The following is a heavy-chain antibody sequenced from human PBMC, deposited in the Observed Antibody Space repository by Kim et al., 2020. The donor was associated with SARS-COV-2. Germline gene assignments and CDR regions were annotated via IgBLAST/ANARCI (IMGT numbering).Heavy chain of an antibody. CDR1: GYSFTSKP. V-gene: IGHV7-4-1*02. Sequence: ASVKVSCKASGYSFTSKPVNWVRQAPGQGLEWMGWIKTHTGDPTYAQDFTGRFVFSLDTSVNTPYLQINDLQIADTAVYYCARAGAAGMGPAYWGQGTLVTVSS. CDR2: IKTHTGDP. J-gene: IGHJ4*02. D-gene: IGHD3-16*01. CDR3: ARAGAAGMGPAY.